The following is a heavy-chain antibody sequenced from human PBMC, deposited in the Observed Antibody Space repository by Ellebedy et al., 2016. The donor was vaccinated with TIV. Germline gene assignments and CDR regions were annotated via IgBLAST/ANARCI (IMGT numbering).Heavy chain of an antibody. J-gene: IGHJ2*01. V-gene: IGHV3-13*01. CDR2: SGAAGDT. Sequence: GESLKISCAASGFSLTGSDLHLVRPPTGKGLEWVSASGAAGDTYYPDSVRGRFTISRESAKNSFYLQMNSLTAGDTAVYYCARGGPGGDNWYFGLWGRGTQVTVSS. CDR3: ARGGPGGDNWYFGL. CDR1: GFSLTGSD. D-gene: IGHD3-10*01.